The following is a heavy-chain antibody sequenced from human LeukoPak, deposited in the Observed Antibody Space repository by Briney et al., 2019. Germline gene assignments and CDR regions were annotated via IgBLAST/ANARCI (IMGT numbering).Heavy chain of an antibody. CDR3: ARGGLEWLSY. V-gene: IGHV3-30*03. J-gene: IGHJ4*02. Sequence: GGSLRLSCAASGFTFSTYGIHWVRQAPGKGLEWVAVISYDGSNKYYADSVKGRFTISRDNSKNTLYLQMNSLRAEDTAVYYCARGGLEWLSYWGQGTLVTVSS. D-gene: IGHD6-19*01. CDR1: GFTFSTYG. CDR2: ISYDGSNK.